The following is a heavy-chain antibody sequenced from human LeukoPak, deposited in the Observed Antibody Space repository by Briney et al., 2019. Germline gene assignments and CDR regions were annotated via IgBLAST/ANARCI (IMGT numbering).Heavy chain of an antibody. CDR3: AIDLGIAAADPFDY. CDR2: IYHSGST. J-gene: IGHJ4*02. D-gene: IGHD6-13*01. V-gene: IGHV4-38-2*02. Sequence: SETLSLTCTVSGYSISSGYYWGWIRQPLGKGLEWIGSIYHSGSTYYNPSLKSRVTISVDTSKNQFSLKLSSVTAADTAVYYCAIDLGIAAADPFDYWGQGTLVTVSS. CDR1: GYSISSGYY.